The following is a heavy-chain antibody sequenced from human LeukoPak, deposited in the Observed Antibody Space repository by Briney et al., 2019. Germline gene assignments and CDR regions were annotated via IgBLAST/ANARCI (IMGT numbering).Heavy chain of an antibody. CDR1: GFTFSSYA. CDR3: AKDRARVRGVIYYGMDV. Sequence: PGGSLRLSCAASGFTFSSYAMSWVRQAPGKGLEWVSAISGSGGSTYYADSVKGRLTISRDNSKNTLYLQMNSLRAEDTAVYYCAKDRARVRGVIYYGMDVWGQGTTVTVSS. V-gene: IGHV3-23*01. CDR2: ISGSGGST. J-gene: IGHJ6*02. D-gene: IGHD3-10*01.